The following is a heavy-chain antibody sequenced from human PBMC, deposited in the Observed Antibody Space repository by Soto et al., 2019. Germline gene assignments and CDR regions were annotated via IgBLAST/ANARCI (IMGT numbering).Heavy chain of an antibody. CDR2: ISAYNGNT. D-gene: IGHD2-2*02. Sequence: ASVKVSCKASGYTFTSYGISWVRQAPGQGLEWMGWISAYNGNTNYAQKLQGRVTMTTDTSTSTAYMELRSLRSDDTAVYYCARDIVVVPAAIVSGYYYYGMDVWGQGTAVTVSS. CDR3: ARDIVVVPAAIVSGYYYYGMDV. CDR1: GYTFTSYG. J-gene: IGHJ6*02. V-gene: IGHV1-18*01.